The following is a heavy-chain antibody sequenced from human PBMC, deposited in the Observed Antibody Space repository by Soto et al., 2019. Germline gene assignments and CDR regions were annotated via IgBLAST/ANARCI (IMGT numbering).Heavy chain of an antibody. CDR3: AKEVGLTGTTFSYYYYMDV. Sequence: GGSLRLSCAASGFTFSSYAMSWVRQAPGKGLEWVSAISGSGGSTYYADSVKGRFTISRDNSKNTLYLQMNSLRAEDTAVYYCAKEVGLTGTTFSYYYYMDVWGKGTTVTVSS. J-gene: IGHJ6*03. CDR1: GFTFSSYA. CDR2: ISGSGGST. D-gene: IGHD1-7*01. V-gene: IGHV3-23*01.